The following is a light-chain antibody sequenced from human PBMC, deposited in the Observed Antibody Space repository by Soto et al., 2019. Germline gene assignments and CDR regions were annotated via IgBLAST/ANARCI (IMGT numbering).Light chain of an antibody. V-gene: IGKV3-15*01. J-gene: IGKJ2*01. Sequence: EIVMTQSPATLSVSPGERATLSCRASQSVSSNLAWYQQKPGQAPRFLIYGASTRATGIPARFSGSGSGTEFTLTISSLQSEDFATYYCQQLTNFRFTFGQGTKLDIK. CDR2: GAS. CDR3: QQLTNFRFT. CDR1: QSVSSN.